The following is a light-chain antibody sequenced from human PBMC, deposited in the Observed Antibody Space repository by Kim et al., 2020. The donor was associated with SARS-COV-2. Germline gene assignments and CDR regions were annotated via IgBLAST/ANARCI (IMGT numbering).Light chain of an antibody. CDR3: QQYGSSKT. CDR1: QSVSNDF. J-gene: IGKJ2*01. CDR2: DAS. Sequence: SLSPGEIATLSCRAIQSVSNDFLAWYQQKPGRAPRLLIYDASSRATGIPDRFSGSGSGTDFTLTVSRLEPEDFAVYYCQQYGSSKTFGQGTKLEI. V-gene: IGKV3-20*01.